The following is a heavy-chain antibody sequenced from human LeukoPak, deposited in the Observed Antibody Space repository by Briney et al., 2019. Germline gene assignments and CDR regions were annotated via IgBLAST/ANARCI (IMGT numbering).Heavy chain of an antibody. J-gene: IGHJ6*03. CDR3: ARPFNYYYYYMDV. CDR1: GYTFTSYY. Sequence: ASVKVSCKASGYTFTSYYMHWVRQAPGQGLEWMGIINPSGGSTNYAQKLQGRVTMTTDTSTSTAYMELRSLRSDDTAVYYCARPFNYYYYYMDVWGKGTTVTVSS. V-gene: IGHV1-46*01. CDR2: INPSGGST.